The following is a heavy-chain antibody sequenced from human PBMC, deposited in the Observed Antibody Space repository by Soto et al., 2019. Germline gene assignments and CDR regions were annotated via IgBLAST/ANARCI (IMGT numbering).Heavy chain of an antibody. J-gene: IGHJ3*01. Sequence: EVQLSESGGGLVQPGGSLRLSCAASVFTFSTSVMSWVRQAPGKGLQWVSSISGSGDRTHYADSVKGRFTVSRDNTKNTLYLDMNTVTADDTALYYCTWSLVARDAFDEWGQGTMAIVSS. V-gene: IGHV3-23*01. CDR1: VFTFSTSV. CDR2: ISGSGDRT. D-gene: IGHD5-12*01. CDR3: TWSLVARDAFDE.